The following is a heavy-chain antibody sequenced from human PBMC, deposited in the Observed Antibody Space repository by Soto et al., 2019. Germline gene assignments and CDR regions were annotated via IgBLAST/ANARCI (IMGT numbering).Heavy chain of an antibody. D-gene: IGHD2-15*01. V-gene: IGHV4-39*01. CDR2: IYYSGST. CDR1: GGSISSSSYY. Sequence: QLQLQESGPGLVKPSETLSLTCTVSGGSISSSSYYWGWIRQPPGKGLEWIGSIYYSGSTYYNPSLKSRVTISVDTAKNHFAQKLSSVTAADTAVYYCARHTPAISISDHWGQGTLVTVSS. CDR3: ARHTPAISISDH. J-gene: IGHJ4*02.